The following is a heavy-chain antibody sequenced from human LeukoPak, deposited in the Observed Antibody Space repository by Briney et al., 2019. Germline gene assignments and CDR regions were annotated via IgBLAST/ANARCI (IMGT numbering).Heavy chain of an antibody. D-gene: IGHD2-21*02. V-gene: IGHV2-5*02. CDR2: IYWDDDK. CDR3: AHRETAGDTLFDY. CDR1: GSSSTTSGVT. Sequence: ESGPTPLPPPPTLTLSCITTGSSSTTSGVTVGWIRQPPGKALEWLALIYWDDDKRYSLSLKSRLTIIKDTPKNQVVLTMTNTDPVDTATYYCAHRETAGDTLFDYWGQGTLVTVSS. J-gene: IGHJ4*02.